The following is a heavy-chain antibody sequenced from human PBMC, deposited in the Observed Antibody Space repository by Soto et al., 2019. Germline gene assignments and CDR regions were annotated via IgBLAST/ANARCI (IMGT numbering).Heavy chain of an antibody. J-gene: IGHJ6*02. V-gene: IGHV3-7*01. CDR1: GFSLSTSW. CDR2: IMQDGSDK. Sequence: GGSLRLSCTASGFSLSTSWMTWVRQAPGKGLEWVANIMQDGSDKYYVDSVKGRSTISRDNAKNSLYLQMTSLRAEDTAVYYCASKRLYFYGLDVWGQGTTVTVSS. CDR3: ASKRLYFYGLDV.